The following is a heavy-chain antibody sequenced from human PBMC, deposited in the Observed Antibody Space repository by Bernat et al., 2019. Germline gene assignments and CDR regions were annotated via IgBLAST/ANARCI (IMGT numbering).Heavy chain of an antibody. CDR2: IKSKRDGATT. J-gene: IGHJ4*02. V-gene: IGHV3-15*01. CDR1: GFTFIDAW. CDR3: AADIPTPLAQIDF. D-gene: IGHD2-21*01. Sequence: EVQLLESGGGLVQPGGSLTLSCAASGFTFIDAWMSWVRRAPGKGLEWVARIKSKRDGATTEFAAPVKGRFTISRDESRNRVFLQMNSLKTEDTALYYCAADIPTPLAQIDFWGQGTVVTVSS.